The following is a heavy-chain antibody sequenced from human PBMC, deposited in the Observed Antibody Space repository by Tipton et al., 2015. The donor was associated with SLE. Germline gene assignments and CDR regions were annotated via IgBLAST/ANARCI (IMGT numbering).Heavy chain of an antibody. Sequence: TLSLTCSVSGAFVSGIYWGWIRPPPGKGLEWIAYIYTSGSTSYNPSLKSRATISVDTSKNQFSLKLRSVTAADTAVYYCAKLFGSAYWYYMDVWGEGTTVTVS. CDR1: GAFVSGIY. D-gene: IGHD2-21*01. CDR3: AKLFGSAYWYYMDV. J-gene: IGHJ6*03. CDR2: IYTSGST. V-gene: IGHV4-4*08.